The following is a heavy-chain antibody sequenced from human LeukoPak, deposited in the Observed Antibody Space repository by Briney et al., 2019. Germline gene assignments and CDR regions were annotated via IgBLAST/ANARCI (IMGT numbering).Heavy chain of an antibody. Sequence: PSETLSLTCGVSGVSFSTYYWSWIRQSPEKGLEWIGEVNHSGYTNYNPSLKSRVTISVDTSKNQFSLKLSSVTAADTAVYYCARQLCGSDHWGQGTLVTASS. V-gene: IGHV4-34*01. CDR1: GVSFSTYY. D-gene: IGHD1-1*01. CDR2: VNHSGYT. J-gene: IGHJ4*02. CDR3: ARQLCGSDH.